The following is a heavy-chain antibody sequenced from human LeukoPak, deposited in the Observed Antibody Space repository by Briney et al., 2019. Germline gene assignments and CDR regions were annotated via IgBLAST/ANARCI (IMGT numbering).Heavy chain of an antibody. V-gene: IGHV4-34*01. CDR3: ARGPSGAAAAKTGVDY. Sequence: SETLSLTCAVYGGSFSGYYWSWIRQPPGKGLEWIGEINHSGSTNYNPSIKSRVTISVDTSKNQFSLKLSSVTAADTAVYYCARGPSGAAAAKTGVDYWGQGTLVTVSS. D-gene: IGHD6-13*01. CDR1: GGSFSGYY. CDR2: INHSGST. J-gene: IGHJ4*02.